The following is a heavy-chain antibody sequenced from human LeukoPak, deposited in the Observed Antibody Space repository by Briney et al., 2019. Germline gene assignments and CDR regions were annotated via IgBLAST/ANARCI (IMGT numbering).Heavy chain of an antibody. V-gene: IGHV1-2*07. D-gene: IGHD2-8*01. Sequence: ASVKVSFNSSGYTFTGYYMHWVRQAPAQGLEWMGWINPNSGGTNYAHKFQGRVTMTRDTSISTTYMELSGLRSDDRAVYYCERAGSVMVYFDYWGKGTLVTVS. CDR2: INPNSGGT. J-gene: IGHJ4*02. CDR3: ERAGSVMVYFDY. CDR1: GYTFTGYY.